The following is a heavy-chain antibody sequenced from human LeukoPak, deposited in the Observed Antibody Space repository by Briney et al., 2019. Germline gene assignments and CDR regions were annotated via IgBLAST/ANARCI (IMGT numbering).Heavy chain of an antibody. V-gene: IGHV3-48*01. CDR1: GSTFSSYS. D-gene: IGHD5-18*01. Sequence: GGSLRLSCAASGSTFSSYSMNWVRQAPGKGLEWVSYISSSTSSIYYADSVKGRFTISRDNSKNTLYLHMNSLRADDTAVYYCAKVDIPMGRLINSWGQGTLVSVSS. J-gene: IGHJ4*02. CDR3: AKVDIPMGRLINS. CDR2: ISSSTSSI.